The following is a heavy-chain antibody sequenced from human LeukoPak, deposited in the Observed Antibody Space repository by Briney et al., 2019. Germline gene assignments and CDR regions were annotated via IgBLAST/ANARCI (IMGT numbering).Heavy chain of an antibody. Sequence: GGSLRLSCAGSGFTFRNYAMSWVRQAPGKGLEWVSAISGAGYNTYYADSVKGRFTLSRDNSKNTLFLQMNSLRAEDTAVYYCAKDYEPLVGVHRWGDWFDPWGQGTLVTVSS. J-gene: IGHJ5*02. CDR1: GFTFRNYA. D-gene: IGHD1-26*01. CDR2: ISGAGYNT. V-gene: IGHV3-23*01. CDR3: AKDYEPLVGVHRWGDWFDP.